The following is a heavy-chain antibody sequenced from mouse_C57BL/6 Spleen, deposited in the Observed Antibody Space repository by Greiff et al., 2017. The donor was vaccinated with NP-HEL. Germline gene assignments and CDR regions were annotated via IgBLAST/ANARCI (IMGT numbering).Heavy chain of an antibody. Sequence: QVQLKQPGAELVKPGASVKLSCKASGYTFTSYCMHWVKQRPGQGLEWIGMIHPNSGSTNYNEKFKSKATLTVDKSSSTAYMQLSSLTSEDSAVYYCARLGAAQADYWGQGTTLTVSS. CDR2: IHPNSGST. CDR1: GYTFTSYC. CDR3: ARLGAAQADY. J-gene: IGHJ2*01. D-gene: IGHD3-2*02. V-gene: IGHV1-64*01.